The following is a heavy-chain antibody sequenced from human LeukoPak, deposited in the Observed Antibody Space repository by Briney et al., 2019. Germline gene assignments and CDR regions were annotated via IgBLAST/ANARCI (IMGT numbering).Heavy chain of an antibody. Sequence: SETLSLTCTVSGGSISSSIYYWGWIRQPPGKGLEWIGTIYYSGSTNYNPSLKSRVTISVDTSKNQFSLKLSSVTAADTAVYYCASLGYNYGYNDFWGQGTLVTVSS. V-gene: IGHV4-39*07. CDR3: ASLGYNYGYNDF. CDR1: GGSISSSIYY. D-gene: IGHD5-18*01. J-gene: IGHJ4*02. CDR2: IYYSGST.